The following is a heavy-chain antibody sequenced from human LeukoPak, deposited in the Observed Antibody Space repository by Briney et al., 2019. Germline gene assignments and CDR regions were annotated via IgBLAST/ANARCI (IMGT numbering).Heavy chain of an antibody. D-gene: IGHD2-15*01. CDR1: GFTFTSYD. CDR2: MGKWGDT. CDR3: VRAPPGYCSAGGCRSDGFAV. Sequence: QPGGSLRLSCTASGFTFTSYDMHCVRQATRGGLEWVSYMGKWGDTSYPASVKGRFTISREIARNSLHLKMDSLRAGDTGVYYCVRAPPGYCSAGGCRSDGFAVWGQGTVVTVSS. J-gene: IGHJ3*01. V-gene: IGHV3-13*01.